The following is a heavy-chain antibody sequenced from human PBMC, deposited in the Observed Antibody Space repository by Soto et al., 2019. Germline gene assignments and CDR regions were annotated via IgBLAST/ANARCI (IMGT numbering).Heavy chain of an antibody. V-gene: IGHV4-39*01. Sequence: SETLSLTCTVSGGSISNPIYYWAWIRQPPGKGLEWIGSIFYSGSTYYNPSLKSRVTMSVDTSKNQFSLKLCSVTAADTAVYYCARLRVKPYYFDYWGQGTLVTVSS. CDR3: ARLRVKPYYFDY. D-gene: IGHD6-13*01. CDR2: IFYSGST. J-gene: IGHJ4*02. CDR1: GGSISNPIYY.